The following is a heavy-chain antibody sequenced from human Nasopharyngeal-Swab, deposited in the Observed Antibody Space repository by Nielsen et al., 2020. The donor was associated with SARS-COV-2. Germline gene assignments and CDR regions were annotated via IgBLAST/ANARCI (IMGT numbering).Heavy chain of an antibody. CDR3: ARTYYDFWSGYRRRYYGMDV. Sequence: GESLKISCAASGFTVSRNYMSWVRQAPGKGLEWVSVIYSGGSTYYADSVKGRFTISRDNSKNTLYLQMNSLRAEDTAVYYCARTYYDFWSGYRRRYYGMDVWGQGTTVTVSS. J-gene: IGHJ6*02. V-gene: IGHV3-53*01. D-gene: IGHD3-3*01. CDR1: GFTVSRNY. CDR2: IYSGGST.